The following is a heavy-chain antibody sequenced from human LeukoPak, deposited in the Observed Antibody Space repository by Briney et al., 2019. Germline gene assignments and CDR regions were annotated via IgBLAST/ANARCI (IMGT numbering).Heavy chain of an antibody. Sequence: SETLSLTCAVYGVSFSGYYWSWIRQPPGKGLEWIGEINHSGSTNYNPSLKSRVTISVDTSKNQFSLKLSSVTAADTAVYYCARGNPPMTTVTHNWFDPWGQGTLVTVSS. CDR1: GVSFSGYY. D-gene: IGHD4-11*01. V-gene: IGHV4-34*01. J-gene: IGHJ5*02. CDR3: ARGNPPMTTVTHNWFDP. CDR2: INHSGST.